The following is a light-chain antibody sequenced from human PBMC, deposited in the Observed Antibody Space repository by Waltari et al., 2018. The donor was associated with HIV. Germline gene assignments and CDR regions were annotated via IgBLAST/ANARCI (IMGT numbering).Light chain of an antibody. V-gene: IGKV3-20*01. Sequence: EIVLTQSPGTLSLSPGERATLSSRASQSVSSGYLAWYQQKPGQAPRLLISGASRRATGIPDRFSGSGSGTDFTLTISRLEPEDFAVYYCQQYGSSPFTFGPGTKVHIK. CDR3: QQYGSSPFT. J-gene: IGKJ3*01. CDR1: QSVSSGY. CDR2: GAS.